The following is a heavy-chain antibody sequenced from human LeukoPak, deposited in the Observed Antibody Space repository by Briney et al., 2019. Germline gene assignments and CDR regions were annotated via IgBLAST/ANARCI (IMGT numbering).Heavy chain of an antibody. CDR3: AREGNLAVVVRPDDVLGNWFDP. CDR1: GFTFSSYS. J-gene: IGHJ5*02. V-gene: IGHV3-23*01. CDR2: ISGSGGNT. D-gene: IGHD3-16*01. Sequence: GGSLRLSCAASGFTFSSYSMNWVRQAPGKGLEWVSAISGSGGNTYYADSVKGRFTISRDNSKNTLYLQMNSLRAEDTAVYYCAREGNLAVVVRPDDVLGNWFDPWGQGTLVTVSS.